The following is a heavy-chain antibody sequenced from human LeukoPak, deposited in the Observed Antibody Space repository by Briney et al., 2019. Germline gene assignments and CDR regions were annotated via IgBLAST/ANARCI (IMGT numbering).Heavy chain of an antibody. V-gene: IGHV3-11*01. D-gene: IGHD3-22*01. Sequence: PGGSLRLSCAASGFTFSDYYMSWIRQAPGKGLEWVSYISSSGSTIYYADSVKGRFTISGDNAKNSLYLQMNSLRAEDMALYYCAKDMGPYYYDSSGSFDYWGQGTLVTVSS. CDR3: AKDMGPYYYDSSGSFDY. CDR2: ISSSGSTI. CDR1: GFTFSDYY. J-gene: IGHJ4*02.